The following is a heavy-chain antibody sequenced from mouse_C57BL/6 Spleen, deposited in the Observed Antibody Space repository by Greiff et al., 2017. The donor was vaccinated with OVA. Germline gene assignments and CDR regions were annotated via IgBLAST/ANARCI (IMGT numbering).Heavy chain of an antibody. Sequence: QVQLQQPGAELVRPGSSVKLSCKASGYTFTSYWMHWVKQRPIQGLEWIGNIDPSDSDTHYNQKFKDKATLTVDKSSSTAYMQLSSLTSEDSAVYYCARWDTARATSYYAMDYWGQGTSVTVSS. D-gene: IGHD3-1*01. V-gene: IGHV1-52*01. CDR2: IDPSDSDT. CDR1: GYTFTSYW. J-gene: IGHJ4*01. CDR3: ARWDTARATSYYAMDY.